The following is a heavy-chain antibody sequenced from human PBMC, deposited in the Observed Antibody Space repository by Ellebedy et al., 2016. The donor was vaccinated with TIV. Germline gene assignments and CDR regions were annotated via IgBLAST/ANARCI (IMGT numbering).Heavy chain of an antibody. Sequence: AASVKVSCKTSGYTFTDYYMHWMRQAPGQGLERMGWIYPNSGDTKYAQNFQGRVTMTRDTSIATAYMELNRLTSDDTATYYCASVTFSSLSPFDYWGQGTLVTVSS. CDR1: GYTFTDYY. J-gene: IGHJ4*02. D-gene: IGHD6-6*01. V-gene: IGHV1-2*02. CDR3: ASVTFSSLSPFDY. CDR2: IYPNSGDT.